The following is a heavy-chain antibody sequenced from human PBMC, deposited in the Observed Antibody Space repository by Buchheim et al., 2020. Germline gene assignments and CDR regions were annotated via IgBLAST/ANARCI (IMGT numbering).Heavy chain of an antibody. CDR2: IYHSGST. J-gene: IGHJ4*02. CDR3: ARGQGSHGVDY. V-gene: IGHV4-30-2*01. Sequence: QPQLQESGSGLVKPSQTLSLTCAVSGGSISSGGYSWSWIRQPPGKGLEWIGYIYHSGSTYYNPSLKSRVTISVDRSKNQFSLKLSSVTAADTAVYYCARGQGSHGVDYWGQGTL. D-gene: IGHD1-26*01. CDR1: GGSISSGGYS.